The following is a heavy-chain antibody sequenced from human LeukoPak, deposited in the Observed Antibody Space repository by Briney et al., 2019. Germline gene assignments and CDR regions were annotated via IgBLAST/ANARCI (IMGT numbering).Heavy chain of an antibody. J-gene: IGHJ4*02. Sequence: LRLSCAASGFTFSDYYMSWIRQAPGKGLEWIGYIYYSGSTYYNPSLKSRVTISVDTSKNQFSLKLSSVTAADTAIYYCARARIGFCRSASCYGGFYFDYWGQGTLVTVSS. V-gene: IGHV4-30-4*08. CDR2: IYYSGST. CDR1: GFTFSDYY. D-gene: IGHD2-2*01. CDR3: ARARIGFCRSASCYGGFYFDY.